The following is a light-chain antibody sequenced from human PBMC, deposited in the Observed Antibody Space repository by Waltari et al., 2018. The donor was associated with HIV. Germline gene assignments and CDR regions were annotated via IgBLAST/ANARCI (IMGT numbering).Light chain of an antibody. J-gene: IGLJ1*01. CDR3: KVWDRGSDHYG. CDR2: DDS. Sequence: SYVLTQPPSGYVAPGKTDRLSCEGDNTGRKSVLWYQQKTGQAPVVVRADDSDRPAGAPERFSGSKSGNTASLTSSRVEAGDEADYYCKVWDRGSDHYGFGTGTKVTVV. V-gene: IGLV3-21*01. CDR1: NTGRKS.